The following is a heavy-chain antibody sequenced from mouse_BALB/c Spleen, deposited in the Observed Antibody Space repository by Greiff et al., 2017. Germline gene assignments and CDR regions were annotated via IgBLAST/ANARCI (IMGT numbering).Heavy chain of an antibody. CDR3: ARGYYEYPMDY. Sequence: QVQLQQPGAELVKPGTSVKLSCKASGYNFTSYWINWVKLRPGQGLEWIGDIYPGSGSTNYNEKFKSKATLTVDTSSSTAYMQLSSLASEDSALYYCARGYYEYPMDYWGQGTSVTVSS. J-gene: IGHJ4*01. D-gene: IGHD2-4*01. CDR2: IYPGSGST. V-gene: IGHV1-55*01. CDR1: GYNFTSYW.